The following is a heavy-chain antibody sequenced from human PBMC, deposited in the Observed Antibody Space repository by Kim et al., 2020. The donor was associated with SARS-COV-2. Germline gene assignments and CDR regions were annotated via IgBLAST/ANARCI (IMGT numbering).Heavy chain of an antibody. Sequence: GGSLRLSCAASGFTFNSYGMSWVRQAPGKGLEWVSVIYSSGSRTYYADSVKDRVTVSRDNSKNTLYLQMNSLRAEDTAIYYCARGGGGEIDYFDYWGQGTLVTVSS. CDR3: ARGGGGEIDYFDY. J-gene: IGHJ4*02. CDR1: GFTFNSYG. D-gene: IGHD3-16*01. CDR2: IYSSGSRT. V-gene: IGHV3-23*03.